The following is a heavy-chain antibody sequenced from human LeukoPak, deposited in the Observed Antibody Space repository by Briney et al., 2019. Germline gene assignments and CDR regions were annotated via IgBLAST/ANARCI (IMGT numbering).Heavy chain of an antibody. Sequence: GGSLRLSCAASGFTFSSYGMHWVRQAPGKGLEWVAFIRYDESKTYYADSVRGRFTISRDNSKNKLYLQMNGLRLEDTAIYYWSKGYGGSHLDYWGQGALVAVSS. CDR2: IRYDESKT. J-gene: IGHJ4*02. V-gene: IGHV3-30*02. D-gene: IGHD4-23*01. CDR3: SKGYGGSHLDY. CDR1: GFTFSSYG.